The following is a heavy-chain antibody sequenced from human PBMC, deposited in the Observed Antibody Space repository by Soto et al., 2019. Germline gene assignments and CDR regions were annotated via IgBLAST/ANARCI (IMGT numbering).Heavy chain of an antibody. V-gene: IGHV3-49*04. J-gene: IGHJ3*02. Sequence: LRLSCTASGFTFGDYAMSWVRQAPGKGLEWVGFIRSKAYGGTTEYAASVKGRFTISRDDSKSIAYLQMNSLKTEDTAVYYCTRVTRDDSSGYYATYDAFDIWGQGTMVTVSS. CDR3: TRVTRDDSSGYYATYDAFDI. CDR1: GFTFGDYA. D-gene: IGHD3-22*01. CDR2: IRSKAYGGTT.